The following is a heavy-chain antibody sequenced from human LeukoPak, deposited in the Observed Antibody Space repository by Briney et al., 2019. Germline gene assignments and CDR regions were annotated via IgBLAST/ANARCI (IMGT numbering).Heavy chain of an antibody. CDR1: GGSISSSNW. D-gene: IGHD7-27*01. CDR3: AGGRDNWGVQPKYYFDY. CDR2: IYHTGNI. Sequence: SETLSLTCTVSGGSISSSNWWSWVRQPPGKGLEWIGEIYHTGNINYNPSLKSRVTISVDKSKNQFSLRLSSVTAADTALYYCAGGRDNWGVQPKYYFDYWGQGALVTVSS. J-gene: IGHJ4*02. V-gene: IGHV4-4*02.